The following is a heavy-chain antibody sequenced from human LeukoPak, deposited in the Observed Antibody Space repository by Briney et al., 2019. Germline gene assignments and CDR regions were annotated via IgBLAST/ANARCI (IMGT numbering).Heavy chain of an antibody. J-gene: IGHJ4*02. CDR2: ISGSGGST. V-gene: IGHV3-23*01. CDR1: GITFSSYA. Sequence: GGSLRLSCAASGITFSSYAMSWVRQAPGKGLEWVSAISGSGGSTYYADSVKGRFAISRDNSKNTLYLQMNSLRAEDTAVYYCAKVAAAERYYFDYWGQGTLVTVSS. D-gene: IGHD6-13*01. CDR3: AKVAAAERYYFDY.